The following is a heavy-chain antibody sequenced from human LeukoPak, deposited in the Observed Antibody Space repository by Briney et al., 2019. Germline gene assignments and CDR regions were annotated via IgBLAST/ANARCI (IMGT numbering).Heavy chain of an antibody. J-gene: IGHJ6*04. CDR2: TYVSDNT. D-gene: IGHD3-16*01. Sequence: SETLSLTCTVPGGSISNYYWSWIRQPAGKGLEWIGRTYVSDNTNYNPSLSQSPSLRSRVTLSVDMSKRQFCLTLTSVTAADTALYYCARGGSPDVWGKGTTVTVFS. V-gene: IGHV4-4*07. CDR3: ARGGSPDV. CDR1: GGSISNYY.